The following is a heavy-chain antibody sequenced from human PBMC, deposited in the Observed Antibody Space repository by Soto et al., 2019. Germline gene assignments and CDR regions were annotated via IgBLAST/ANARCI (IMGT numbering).Heavy chain of an antibody. Sequence: GASVKVSCKASDYIFTNFYIHWVRQSPGQGLQWMGTMNPSGTTGSAQKFQGRVTMTRDTSTSTVYMELSGLSSEDSAVYYCARGPRPCFDYWGQGTLVTVSS. J-gene: IGHJ4*02. CDR2: MNPSGTT. V-gene: IGHV1-46*01. CDR1: DYIFTNFY. CDR3: ARGPRPCFDY.